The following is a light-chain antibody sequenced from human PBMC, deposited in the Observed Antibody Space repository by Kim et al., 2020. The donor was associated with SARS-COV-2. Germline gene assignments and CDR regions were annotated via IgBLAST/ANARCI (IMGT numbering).Light chain of an antibody. CDR2: QDT. J-gene: IGLJ1*01. CDR3: QAWDSSTVV. Sequence: SMSPGQTASITCYGDKLGDKYACWYQQKPGQSPVLVIYQDTKRPSGIPERFSGSNSGNTATLTISGTQAMDEADYYCQAWDSSTVVFGTGTKVTVL. CDR1: KLGDKY. V-gene: IGLV3-1*01.